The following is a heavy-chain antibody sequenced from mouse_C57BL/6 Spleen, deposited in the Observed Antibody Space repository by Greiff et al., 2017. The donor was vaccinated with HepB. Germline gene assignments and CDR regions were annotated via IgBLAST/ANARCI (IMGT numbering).Heavy chain of an antibody. CDR2: IHPNSGST. V-gene: IGHV1-64*01. J-gene: IGHJ4*01. D-gene: IGHD1-1*01. CDR1: GYTFTSYW. Sequence: QVQLKQPGAELVKPGASVKLSCKASGYTFTSYWMHWVKQRPGQGLEWIGMIHPNSGSTNYNEKFKSKATLTVDKSSSTAYMQLSSLTSEDSAVYYCARGYYGRPPVDYWGQGTSVTVSS. CDR3: ARGYYGRPPVDY.